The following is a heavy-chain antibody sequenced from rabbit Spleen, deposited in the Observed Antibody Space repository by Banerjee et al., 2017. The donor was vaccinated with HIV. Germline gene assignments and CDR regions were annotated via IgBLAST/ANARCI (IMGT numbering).Heavy chain of an antibody. Sequence: QQQLVESGGGLVQPEGSLTLTCKASGIDFNSYYYMCWVRQAPGKGLEWIACIVTGGSGATYYASWAKGRFTISKTSSTTVTLEMTSLTDADTATYFCARDRADIGGDYGPYYFDLWGQGTLVTVS. V-gene: IGHV1S45*01. CDR2: IVTGGSGAT. CDR3: ARDRADIGGDYGPYYFDL. D-gene: IGHD2-1*01. CDR1: GIDFNSYYY. J-gene: IGHJ4*01.